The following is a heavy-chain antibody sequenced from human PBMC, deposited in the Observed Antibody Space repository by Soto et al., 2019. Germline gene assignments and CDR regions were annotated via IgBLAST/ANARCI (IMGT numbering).Heavy chain of an antibody. CDR2: IKSKSAGGPI. CDR3: AREPPYYDSSGYYPY. CDR1: GFALNDAY. J-gene: IGHJ4*02. D-gene: IGHD3-22*01. Sequence: GGSLRLSCTASGFALNDAYMTWVRQAPGKVLDWVGRIKSKSAGGPIDYAAYVKRRFTISRDNAKNSLYLQMNSLSAEDTAVYYCAREPPYYDSSGYYPYWGQGTLVTVSS. V-gene: IGHV3-15*01.